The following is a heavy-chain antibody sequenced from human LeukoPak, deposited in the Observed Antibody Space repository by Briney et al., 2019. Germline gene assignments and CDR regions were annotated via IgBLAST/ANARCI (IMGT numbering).Heavy chain of an antibody. Sequence: PGGSLRLSCAASGLTFSNSWMHWVRQAPGRGLVWVSRINSDASTTDYADSVKGRFTISRYNAKNTLYLQRNSLSVEDTAVYYCSTAGNYCLDNWGQGTVVTVSS. V-gene: IGHV3-74*01. CDR2: INSDASTT. CDR3: STAGNYCLDN. D-gene: IGHD3-10*01. CDR1: GLTFSNSW. J-gene: IGHJ4*02.